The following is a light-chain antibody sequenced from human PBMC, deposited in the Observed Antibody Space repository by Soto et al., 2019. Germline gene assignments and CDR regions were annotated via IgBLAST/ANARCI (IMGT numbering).Light chain of an antibody. J-gene: IGKJ2*01. CDR3: QQRSSWPPT. V-gene: IGKV3-11*01. CDR1: QSVSTY. CDR2: DAS. Sequence: EIVLTQSPATLSLSPGERATLSCRASQSVSTYLAWYQQKPGQAPRLLIFDASNRATGIPARFSGSGSGTECTLTISSLEPEDFAVYYCQQRSSWPPTFGQGSKLEIK.